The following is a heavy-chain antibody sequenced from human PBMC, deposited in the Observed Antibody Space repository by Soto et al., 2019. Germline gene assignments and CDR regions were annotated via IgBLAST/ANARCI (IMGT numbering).Heavy chain of an antibody. CDR2: INAGNGNT. J-gene: IGHJ3*02. CDR1: GYTFTSYA. CDR3: ARDQVSSGSYIGSLDAFDI. Sequence: ASVKVSCKASGYTFTSYAMHWVRQAPGQRLEWMGWINAGNGNTKYSQKFQGRVSITRDTSASTAYMELSSLSSEDTAVYYCARDQVSSGSYIGSLDAFDIWGQGTMVTVSS. V-gene: IGHV1-3*01. D-gene: IGHD6-19*01.